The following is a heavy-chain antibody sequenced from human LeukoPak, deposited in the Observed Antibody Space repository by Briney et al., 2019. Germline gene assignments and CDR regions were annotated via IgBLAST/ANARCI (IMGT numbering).Heavy chain of an antibody. Sequence: SVKVSCKASGYTFTGYYMHWVRQAPGPGLEWMGWINPNSGGTNYAQKFQGRVTMTRDTSISTAYMELSRLRSDDAAVYYCARDSLRAPENKTWAGRVTENWFDPWGQGTLVTVSS. J-gene: IGHJ5*02. CDR2: INPNSGGT. CDR3: ARDSLRAPENKTWAGRVTENWFDP. D-gene: IGHD2-21*02. V-gene: IGHV1-2*02. CDR1: GYTFTGYY.